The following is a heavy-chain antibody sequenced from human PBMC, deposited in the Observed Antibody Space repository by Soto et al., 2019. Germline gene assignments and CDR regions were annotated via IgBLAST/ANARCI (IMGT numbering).Heavy chain of an antibody. Sequence: QVQLQESGPGLLKPSQTLSLTCTVSGGSITSDGFYWTGIRLGPGKGLAWIAYLFSTGSTFYNPSLKSRLTISLDKSANRFSLKMTSVTAADTAIYFCASGPFHIWGQGTMVVVSS. CDR1: GGSITSDGFY. J-gene: IGHJ3*02. CDR3: ASGPFHI. V-gene: IGHV4-31*03. CDR2: LFSTGST.